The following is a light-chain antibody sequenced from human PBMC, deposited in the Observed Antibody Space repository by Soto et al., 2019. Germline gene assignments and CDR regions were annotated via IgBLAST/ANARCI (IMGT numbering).Light chain of an antibody. CDR3: SAYTTISTVV. CDR2: DVN. J-gene: IGLJ2*01. V-gene: IGLV2-14*01. Sequence: QSALTQPASVSGSPGQSITISCTGTSSDVGAYDYVSWFQQYPGQAPKLMIYDVNNRPSGVSNRFSGSKSGNTASLIISGLQPEDEADYYCSAYTTISTVVFGGGTKLTVL. CDR1: SSDVGAYDY.